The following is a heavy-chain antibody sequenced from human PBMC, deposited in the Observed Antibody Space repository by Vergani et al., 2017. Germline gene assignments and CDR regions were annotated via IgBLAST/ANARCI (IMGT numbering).Heavy chain of an antibody. CDR1: GFTFSSYW. Sequence: EVQLVESGGGLVQPGGSLRLSCAASGFTFSSYWMSWVRQAPGKGLEWVANIKQDGSEKYYVDSVKGRFTISRDNAKNSLYLQMNSLRAEDTAVYYCARAISSWQLGGVDYWGQGTLVTVSS. J-gene: IGHJ4*02. CDR3: ARAISSWQLGGVDY. V-gene: IGHV3-7*03. D-gene: IGHD6-6*01. CDR2: IKQDGSEK.